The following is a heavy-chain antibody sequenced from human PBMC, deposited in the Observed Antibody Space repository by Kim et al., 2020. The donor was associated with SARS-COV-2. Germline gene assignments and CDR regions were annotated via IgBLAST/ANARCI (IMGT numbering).Heavy chain of an antibody. V-gene: IGHV3-23*01. CDR2: IGAGHDA. CDR1: GFTFSNYA. D-gene: IGHD2-15*01. J-gene: IGHJ4*02. Sequence: GGSLRLSCAVSGFTFSNYAMSWVRQAPGKRLEWVAGIGAGHDAYYRDSVRGRFTISRDHSDNTLYLQMNSLRADDAAVYHCTKRAATGAGPYYDSWGPGTLVTVSS. CDR3: TKRAATGAGPYYDS.